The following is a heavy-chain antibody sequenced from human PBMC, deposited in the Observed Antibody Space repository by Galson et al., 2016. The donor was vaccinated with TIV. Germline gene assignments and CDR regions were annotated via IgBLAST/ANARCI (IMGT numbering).Heavy chain of an antibody. CDR2: LSAGGST. CDR3: AKDHFPRYFDL. Sequence: SLRLSCAASGVTFSSNAMSWVRQAPGKGLEWVSALSAGGSTYYADSVKGRFTTSRDNSKNTLYLQMISLRAEDTALYYCAKDHFPRYFDLWGRGTLVTVS. CDR1: GVTFSSNA. D-gene: IGHD3-3*02. V-gene: IGHV3-23*01. J-gene: IGHJ2*01.